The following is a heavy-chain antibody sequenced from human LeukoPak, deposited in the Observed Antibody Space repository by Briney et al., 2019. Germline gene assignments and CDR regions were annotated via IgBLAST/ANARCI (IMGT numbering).Heavy chain of an antibody. CDR2: TWYDGSIK. V-gene: IGHV3-33*01. D-gene: IGHD2-15*01. Sequence: GRSLRLSCAASGFTFDTHGMHWVRQAPGKGSEWVAVTWYDGSIKYYSDSVKGRFTISRDNSKNTLYLQMNSLRAEDTAVYYCVRISCTGSRCKPYSYYDMDVWGQGTTVTVSS. CDR3: VRISCTGSRCKPYSYYDMDV. J-gene: IGHJ6*02. CDR1: GFTFDTHG.